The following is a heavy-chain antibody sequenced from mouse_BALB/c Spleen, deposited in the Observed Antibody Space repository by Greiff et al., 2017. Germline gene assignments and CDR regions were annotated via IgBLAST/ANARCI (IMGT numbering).Heavy chain of an antibody. CDR3: ARKGYGNYYFDD. J-gene: IGHJ2*01. CDR1: GFNIKDTY. D-gene: IGHD2-1*01. CDR2: IDPANGNT. V-gene: IGHV14-3*02. Sequence: VQLQQSGAELVKPGASVKLSCTASGFNIKDTYMHWVKQRPEQGLEWIGRIDPANGNTKYDPKFQGKATITADTSSNTAYLQLSSLTSEDTAVYYCARKGYGNYYFDDRGQGTTLTVSS.